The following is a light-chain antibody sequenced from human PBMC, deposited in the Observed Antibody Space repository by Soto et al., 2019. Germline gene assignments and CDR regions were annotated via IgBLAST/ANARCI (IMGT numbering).Light chain of an antibody. V-gene: IGLV2-14*01. CDR1: SSDIGGYNC. CDR3: SSYKTSSTVVV. Sequence: QSALTQPASVSGSPGQSITISCTGTSSDIGGYNCVSWYQQYPGKAPKLMIFGVSDRPSGVSNRFSGSKSGTTASLTISGLQAEDEADYYCSSYKTSSTVVVFGGGTKLTVL. CDR2: GVS. J-gene: IGLJ2*01.